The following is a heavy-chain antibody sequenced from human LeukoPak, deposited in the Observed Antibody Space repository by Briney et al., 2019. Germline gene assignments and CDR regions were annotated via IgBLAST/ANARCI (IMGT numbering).Heavy chain of an antibody. CDR3: ARSRGRHIAAAGWAIDY. Sequence: GASVKVSCKPSGYTFIDHYLHWVRQAPGQGLESLGWIDPDTGDTNYPQKFQGRVTMTRDTSISTAYMELSRLRSDDTAVYYCARSRGRHIAAAGWAIDYWGQGTLVTVSS. CDR2: IDPDTGDT. J-gene: IGHJ4*02. V-gene: IGHV1-2*02. CDR1: GYTFIDHY. D-gene: IGHD6-13*01.